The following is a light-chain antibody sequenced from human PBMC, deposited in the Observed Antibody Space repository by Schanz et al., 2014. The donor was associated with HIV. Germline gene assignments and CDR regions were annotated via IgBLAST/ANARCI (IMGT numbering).Light chain of an antibody. CDR3: SSYRSGTTLVV. J-gene: IGLJ2*01. CDR1: SSDIGGYNY. Sequence: QSALTQPASVSGSPGQSITISCTGTSSDIGGYNYVSWYQQHPGKAPQVMIYDVTNRPSGVSNRFSGSKSGNTASLTISGLQAQDEADYYCSSYRSGTTLVVFGGGTKLTVL. CDR2: DVT. V-gene: IGLV2-14*01.